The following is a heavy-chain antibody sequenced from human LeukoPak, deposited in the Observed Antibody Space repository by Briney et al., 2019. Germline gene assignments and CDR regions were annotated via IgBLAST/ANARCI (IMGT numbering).Heavy chain of an antibody. Sequence: GGTLRLSCAASGFTFSSYGMSWVRQAPGKGLEWVSAISGSGGSTCYADSVKGRFTISRDNSKNTLYLQMNSLRAEDTAVYYCAVAVGATIAFDIWGQGTMVTVSS. D-gene: IGHD1-26*01. J-gene: IGHJ3*02. CDR3: AVAVGATIAFDI. CDR2: ISGSGGST. V-gene: IGHV3-23*01. CDR1: GFTFSSYG.